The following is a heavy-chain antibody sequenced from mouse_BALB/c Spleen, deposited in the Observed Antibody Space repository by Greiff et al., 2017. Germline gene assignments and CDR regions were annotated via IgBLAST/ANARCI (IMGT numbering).Heavy chain of an antibody. Sequence: VQLKESGAELVKPGASVKLSCTASGFNIKDTYMHWVKQRPEQGLEWIGRIDPANGNTKYDPKFQGKATITADTSSNTAYLQLSSLTSEDTAVYYCASHDEYFDVWGAGTTVTVS. J-gene: IGHJ1*01. CDR2: IDPANGNT. CDR3: ASHDEYFDV. V-gene: IGHV14-3*02. CDR1: GFNIKDTY.